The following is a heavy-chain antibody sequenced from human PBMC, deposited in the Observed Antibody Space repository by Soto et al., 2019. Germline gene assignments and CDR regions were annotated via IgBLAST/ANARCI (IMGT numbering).Heavy chain of an antibody. J-gene: IGHJ4*02. CDR1: GFTFSSYS. CDR2: ISSSSSYI. V-gene: IGHV3-21*01. D-gene: IGHD2-15*01. CDR3: ARDLRYCSGGSCYYFDY. Sequence: GGSLRLSCAASGFTFSSYSMNWVRQAPGKGLEWVSSISSSSSYIYYADSVKGRFTISRDNAKNSLYLQMNSLRAEDTAVYNCARDLRYCSGGSCYYFDYWGQGTLVTVSS.